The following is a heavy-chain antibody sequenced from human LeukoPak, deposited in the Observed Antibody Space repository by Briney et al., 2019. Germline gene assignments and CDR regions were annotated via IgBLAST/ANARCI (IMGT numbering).Heavy chain of an antibody. CDR1: GFTVSSNY. Sequence: GGSLSPSCAASGFTVSSNYISWVRQAPGKGLEWVSVIYSGGSTYYADSVKGRFTISRDNSKNTLYLQMNSLRAEDTAVYYCARGPYCSSTSCYGHFDYWGQGTLVTVSS. J-gene: IGHJ4*02. CDR3: ARGPYCSSTSCYGHFDY. D-gene: IGHD2-2*01. V-gene: IGHV3-53*01. CDR2: IYSGGST.